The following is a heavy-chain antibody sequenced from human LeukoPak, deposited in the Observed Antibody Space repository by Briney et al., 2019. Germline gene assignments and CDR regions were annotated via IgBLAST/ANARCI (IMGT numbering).Heavy chain of an antibody. J-gene: IGHJ6*03. CDR3: AREHSGYDFPGRDYYYMDV. CDR1: GFTFSSYE. D-gene: IGHD5-12*01. Sequence: GGSLRLSCAASGFTFSSYEMNWVRQAPGKGLEWVSYISSSGSTIYYADSVKGRFTISRDNSKNTLYLQMNSLRAEDTAVYYCAREHSGYDFPGRDYYYMDVWGKGTTVTVSS. V-gene: IGHV3-48*03. CDR2: ISSSGSTI.